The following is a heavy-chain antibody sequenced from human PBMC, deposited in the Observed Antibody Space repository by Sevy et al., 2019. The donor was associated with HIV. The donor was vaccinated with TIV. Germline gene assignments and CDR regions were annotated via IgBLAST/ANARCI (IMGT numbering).Heavy chain of an antibody. Sequence: GGSLRLSCADSGFTFSSYTMNWVRQAPGKGLEWVSSISSTGNYIYYADSLKGRFSISRDNAKNSLYLQMNSLRAEDTAVYYCARGSHDYGDYDRDVGFDYSGQGTLVTVSS. V-gene: IGHV3-21*01. D-gene: IGHD4-17*01. CDR2: ISSTGNYI. J-gene: IGHJ4*02. CDR1: GFTFSSYT. CDR3: ARGSHDYGDYDRDVGFDY.